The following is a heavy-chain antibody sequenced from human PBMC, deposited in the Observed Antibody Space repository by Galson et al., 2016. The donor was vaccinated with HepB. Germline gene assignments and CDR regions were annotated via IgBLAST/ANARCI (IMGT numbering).Heavy chain of an antibody. CDR1: GFPFSKYW. D-gene: IGHD3-10*01. Sequence: SLRLSCAASGFPFSKYWMHWVRQAPGKGLVWVSRINTDGSSTTYADSVKGRFTISRDNAKNTLYLQMNSLRAEDTALYYCARVGVIPYYYYGMDVWGQGTMVIVSS. CDR3: ARVGVIPYYYYGMDV. CDR2: INTDGSST. V-gene: IGHV3-74*01. J-gene: IGHJ6*01.